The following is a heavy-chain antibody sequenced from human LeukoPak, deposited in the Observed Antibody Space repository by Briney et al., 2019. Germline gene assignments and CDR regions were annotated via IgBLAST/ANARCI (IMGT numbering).Heavy chain of an antibody. CDR2: IYYSGST. V-gene: IGHV4-59*01. J-gene: IGHJ6*02. CDR1: GGSISSYY. CDR3: ARDRAKPYYYYGMDV. Sequence: PSETLSLTCTVSGGSISSYYWSWIRQPPGKGLEWIGYIYYSGSTNCNPSLKSRVTISVDTSKNQFSLKLSSVTAADTAVYYCARDRAKPYYYYGMDVWGQGTTVTVSS.